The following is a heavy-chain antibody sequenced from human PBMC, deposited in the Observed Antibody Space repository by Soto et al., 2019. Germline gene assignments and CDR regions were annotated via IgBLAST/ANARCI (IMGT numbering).Heavy chain of an antibody. CDR3: ARSYGSGSRPFDY. CDR2: IIPLLSMS. J-gene: IGHJ4*02. CDR1: GGTFTSYT. Sequence: QVHLLQSGAEMKKPGSSVKVSCTAFGGTFTSYTFNWVRQPPGQRLEWMGRIIPLLSMSSSANNFRGSPTMIADKSTNTSYMVLRSLTSADTAISYCARSYGSGSRPFDYWGQGTLVTVSS. V-gene: IGHV1-69*02. D-gene: IGHD3-10*01.